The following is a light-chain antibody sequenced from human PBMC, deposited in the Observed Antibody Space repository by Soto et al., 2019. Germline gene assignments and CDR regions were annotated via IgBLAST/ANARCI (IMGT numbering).Light chain of an antibody. V-gene: IGKV2-24*01. CDR1: QSVIHSSNNKNY. CDR2: KVS. CDR3: MQATQSSWT. Sequence: DIVMTQSPDSLAVSLGERATISCKSSQSVIHSSNNKNYLSWFQQRPGQPPRLLIYKVSDRFSGVPDRFSGSGAGTDFTLTISRVEAEDVGVYYCMQATQSSWTFGQGTKVDIK. J-gene: IGKJ1*01.